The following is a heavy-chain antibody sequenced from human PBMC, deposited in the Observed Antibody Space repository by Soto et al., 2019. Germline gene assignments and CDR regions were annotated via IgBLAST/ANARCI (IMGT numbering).Heavy chain of an antibody. CDR3: ARASYYHDSSGYYWFDP. D-gene: IGHD3-22*01. CDR2: TYYRSKWYN. V-gene: IGHV6-1*01. CDR1: GDSVSANSAA. Sequence: SQTLSLTCAISGDSVSANSAAWNWIRQSPSRGLEWLGRTYYRSKWYNDYAISVKSRITIKPDTSKNQFSLQLNSVTPEDTAVYYCARASYYHDSSGYYWFDPWGQGTLVTVSS. J-gene: IGHJ5*02.